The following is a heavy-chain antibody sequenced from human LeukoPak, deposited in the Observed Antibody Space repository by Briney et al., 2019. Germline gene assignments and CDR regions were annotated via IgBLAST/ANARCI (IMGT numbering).Heavy chain of an antibody. D-gene: IGHD3-3*01. CDR2: IRYDGSNK. V-gene: IGHV3-30*02. CDR1: GFTVSSNY. Sequence: GGSLRLSCATSGFTVSSNYMSWVRQAPGKGLEWVAFIRYDGSNKYYADSVKGRFTISRDNSKNTLYLQMNSLRAEDTAVYYCAKFQSEDFWSGTPRRSFDYWGQGTLVTVSS. CDR3: AKFQSEDFWSGTPRRSFDY. J-gene: IGHJ4*02.